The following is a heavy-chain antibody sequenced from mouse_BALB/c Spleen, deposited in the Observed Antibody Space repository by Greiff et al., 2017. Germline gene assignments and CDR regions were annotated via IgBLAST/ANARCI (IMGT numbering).Heavy chain of an antibody. J-gene: IGHJ3*01. V-gene: IGHV1S137*01. CDR3: ASLYGSSSAWFAY. CDR1: GYTFTDYA. Sequence: QVHVKQSGAELVRPGVSVKISCKGSGYTFTDYAMHWVKQSHAKSLEWIGVISTYYGDASYNQKFKGKATMTVDKSSSTAYMELARLTSEDSAIYYCASLYGSSSAWFAYWGQGTLVTVSA. D-gene: IGHD1-1*01. CDR2: ISTYYGDA.